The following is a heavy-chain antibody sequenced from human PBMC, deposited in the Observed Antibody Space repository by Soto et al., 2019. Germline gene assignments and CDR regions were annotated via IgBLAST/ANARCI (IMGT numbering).Heavy chain of an antibody. D-gene: IGHD6-13*01. J-gene: IGHJ4*02. Sequence: QVQLVQTGAEVKKPGASVKVSCKASSYTFASYGISWVRQAPGQGLEWMGWISAYNGNTNYAQKLQGRVTMTTDTSTSTDYMELRSLRSDDTAVYYCARVIAAAAHFDYWGQGTLVTVSS. CDR3: ARVIAAAAHFDY. V-gene: IGHV1-18*01. CDR2: ISAYNGNT. CDR1: SYTFASYG.